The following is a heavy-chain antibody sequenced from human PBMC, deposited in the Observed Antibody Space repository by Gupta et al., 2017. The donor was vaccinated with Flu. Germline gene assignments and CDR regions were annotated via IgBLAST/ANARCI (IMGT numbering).Heavy chain of an antibody. Sequence: TTTEFYWGWIRQPPGKGLEFIGSIYYDGRAYYNPSLKSRLTIFVDTSKNQFSLRLSSVTAADTAVYHCARHGSGSGQKFDPWGQGTLVTVSS. D-gene: IGHD3-10*01. CDR3: ARHGSGSGQKFDP. J-gene: IGHJ5*02. V-gene: IGHV4-39*01. CDR2: IYYDGRA. CDR1: TTTEFY.